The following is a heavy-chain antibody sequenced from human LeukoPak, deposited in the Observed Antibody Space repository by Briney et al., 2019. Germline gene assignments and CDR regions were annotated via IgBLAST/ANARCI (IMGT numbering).Heavy chain of an antibody. D-gene: IGHD3-22*01. CDR3: ARFGIVASDAVDY. CDR2: INWNGGSI. V-gene: IGHV3-20*04. CDR1: GFRFDDYG. J-gene: IGHJ4*02. Sequence: GGSLRLSCAASGFRFDDYGMSWVRQAPGKGLQLVSGINWNGGSIGYADSVKGRFTISRDNAKNSLSLQMNSLRAEDTAVYYCARFGIVASDAVDYWGQGTLVTVSS.